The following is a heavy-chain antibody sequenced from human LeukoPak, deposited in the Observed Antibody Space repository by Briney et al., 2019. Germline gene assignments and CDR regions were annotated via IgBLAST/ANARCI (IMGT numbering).Heavy chain of an antibody. D-gene: IGHD6-13*01. J-gene: IGHJ4*02. CDR2: INSDGSST. CDR3: ARDRAAAFFDY. Sequence: GGSLRLSCAASGFTFSSYWMHWVRQAPGKGLVWVSRINSDGSSTSYADSVKGRFTISRDNAKNSLYLQMNSLRAEDTAVYYCARDRAAAFFDYWGQGTLVTVSS. V-gene: IGHV3-74*01. CDR1: GFTFSSYW.